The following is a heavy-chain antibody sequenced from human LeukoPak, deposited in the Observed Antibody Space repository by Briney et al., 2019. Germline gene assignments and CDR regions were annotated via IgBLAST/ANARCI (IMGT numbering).Heavy chain of an antibody. D-gene: IGHD3-22*01. J-gene: IGHJ4*02. Sequence: GGSLRLSCAASGFTFSSYGMHWVRQAPGKGLEWVAVISYDESDKYYADSVKGRFTISRDNSKNTLYLQMNSLRADDTAVYYCARPPTYYYDSSGYSLDYWGQGTLVTVSS. V-gene: IGHV3-30*03. CDR1: GFTFSSYG. CDR3: ARPPTYYYDSSGYSLDY. CDR2: ISYDESDK.